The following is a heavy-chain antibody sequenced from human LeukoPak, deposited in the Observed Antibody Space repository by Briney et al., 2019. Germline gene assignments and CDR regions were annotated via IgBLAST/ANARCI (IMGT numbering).Heavy chain of an antibody. CDR3: ATLIAVARNYYYYMDV. CDR1: GYSISSGYY. V-gene: IGHV4-38-2*02. J-gene: IGHJ6*03. Sequence: SETLSLTCTVSGYSISSGYYWSWIRQPPGKGLEWIGEINHGGSTNYNPSLKSRVTISVDTSKNQFSLKLSSVTAADTAVYYCATLIAVARNYYYYMDVWGKGTTVTVSS. D-gene: IGHD6-19*01. CDR2: INHGGST.